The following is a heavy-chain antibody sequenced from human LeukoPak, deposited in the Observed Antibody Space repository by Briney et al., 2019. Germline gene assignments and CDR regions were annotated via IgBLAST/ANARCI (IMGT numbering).Heavy chain of an antibody. J-gene: IGHJ5*02. Sequence: SVKVSCKASGGTFSSYAISWVRQAPGQGLEWMGGIIPIFGTANYAQKFQGRVTITADESTSTAYMELSSLRSEDTAVYYCVRELIVVPAASGPNWFDPWGQGTLVTVSS. V-gene: IGHV1-69*13. CDR2: IIPIFGTA. D-gene: IGHD2-2*01. CDR1: GGTFSSYA. CDR3: VRELIVVPAASGPNWFDP.